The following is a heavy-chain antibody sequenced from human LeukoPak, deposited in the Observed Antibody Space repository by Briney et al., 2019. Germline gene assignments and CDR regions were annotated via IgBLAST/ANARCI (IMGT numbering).Heavy chain of an antibody. CDR1: GGSISSYY. CDR2: IYTSGST. CDR3: ARDFYDSSGFLYYFDY. V-gene: IGHV4-4*07. Sequence: SETLSLTCTVSGGSISSYYWSWIRQPAGKGLEWIGCIYTSGSTNYNPSLKSRVTMSVDTSKNQFSLKLSSVTAADTAVYYCARDFYDSSGFLYYFDYWGQGTLVTVSS. J-gene: IGHJ4*02. D-gene: IGHD3-22*01.